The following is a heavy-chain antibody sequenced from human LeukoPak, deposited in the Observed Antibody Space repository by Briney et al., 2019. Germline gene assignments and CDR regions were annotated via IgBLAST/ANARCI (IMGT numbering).Heavy chain of an antibody. Sequence: GESLKISCKASGYTFSDLWIGWVRQMPGKGLEWMGIIYPADSDIRYGPSFQGQVSLSVDKSTNTAFLQWSSLKASDTAMYYCARQCPLYCSGGSCPLCYWGQGTLVTVSS. CDR2: IYPADSDI. J-gene: IGHJ4*02. D-gene: IGHD2-15*01. CDR3: ARQCPLYCSGGSCPLCY. V-gene: IGHV5-51*01. CDR1: GYTFSDLW.